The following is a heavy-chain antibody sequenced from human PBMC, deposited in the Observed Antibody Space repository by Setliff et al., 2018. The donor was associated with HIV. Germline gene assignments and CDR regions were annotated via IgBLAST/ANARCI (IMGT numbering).Heavy chain of an antibody. CDR2: IKQDGSEK. V-gene: IGHV3-7*03. J-gene: IGHJ4*02. CDR3: ARDLWYDGYFDY. D-gene: IGHD3-16*01. Sequence: GESLRLSCAASGFTFSTYWMSWVRPAPGKGLEWVANIKQDGSEKNYVDSVKGRFTISRDNAKNSLYLQMNSLRAEDTAVYYCARDLWYDGYFDYWGQGTLVTVSS. CDR1: GFTFSTYW.